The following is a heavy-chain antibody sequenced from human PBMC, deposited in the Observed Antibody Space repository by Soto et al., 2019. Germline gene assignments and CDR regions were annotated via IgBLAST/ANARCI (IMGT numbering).Heavy chain of an antibody. Sequence: PGGSLRLSCAASGFTFSSYAMHWVRQAPGKGLEWVAVISYDGSNKYYADSVKGRFTISRDNSKNTLYLQMNSLRAEDTAVYYCARDPDYGDYILWGRGTLVTVSS. V-gene: IGHV3-30-3*01. CDR1: GFTFSSYA. D-gene: IGHD4-17*01. CDR3: ARDPDYGDYIL. CDR2: ISYDGSNK. J-gene: IGHJ4*02.